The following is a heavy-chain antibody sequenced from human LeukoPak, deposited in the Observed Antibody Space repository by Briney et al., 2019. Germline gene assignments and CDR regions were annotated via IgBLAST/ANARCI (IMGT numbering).Heavy chain of an antibody. D-gene: IGHD1-26*01. V-gene: IGHV3-7*01. J-gene: IGHJ3*02. Sequence: PGGSLRLSCAASGFTFSSYWMTWVRQAPGKGLEWVAKIKQDGSEKYYVDSVKGRFTISRDNAKNSLYLQMNSLRAEDTAVYYCARDGVVGATAFDIWGQGTMVTVSS. CDR2: IKQDGSEK. CDR3: ARDGVVGATAFDI. CDR1: GFTFSSYW.